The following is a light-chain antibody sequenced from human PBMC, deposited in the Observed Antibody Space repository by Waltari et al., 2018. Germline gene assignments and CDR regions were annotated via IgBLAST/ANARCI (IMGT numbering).Light chain of an antibody. CDR3: LQVYSFPLT. Sequence: DVQLTQSPSSVPASVGDRVTVTCRASQRINTWLGWYQQKPGKAPKLLIYAASTLQSGVPSRFSGSVSGTDFTLTISSLQPEDSGTFYCLQVYSFPLTFGGGTKVEIK. CDR1: QRINTW. J-gene: IGKJ4*01. V-gene: IGKV1-12*01. CDR2: AAS.